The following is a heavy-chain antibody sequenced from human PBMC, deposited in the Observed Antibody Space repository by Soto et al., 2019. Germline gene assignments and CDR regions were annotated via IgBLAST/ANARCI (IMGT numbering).Heavy chain of an antibody. V-gene: IGHV4-31*03. CDR2: KYHSGTT. CDR3: ARDSRYCSGNSCYSPFDP. CDR1: GGSITSGGYY. D-gene: IGHD2-15*01. J-gene: IGHJ5*02. Sequence: SETLSLTCTVSGGSITSGGYYWSWIRQPPWKGLEWIGYKYHSGTTYYNPSLRSRVSISVDTSKNQFSLKLSSVTAADTAVYYCARDSRYCSGNSCYSPFDPWGQGXLVTVYS.